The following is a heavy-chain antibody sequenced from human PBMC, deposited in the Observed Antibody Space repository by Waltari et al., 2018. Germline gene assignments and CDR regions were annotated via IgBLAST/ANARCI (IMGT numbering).Heavy chain of an antibody. CDR2: FSPILGTA. CDR3: ARDPPIKLNWFDP. J-gene: IGHJ5*02. Sequence: QVQLVQSGAEVKKPGSSVKVSCKASGGTFSSYAISWVRKAPGQALEWMGRFSPILGTANYAQKFQGRVTITADKSTSTAYMELGSLRSEDTAVYYCARDPPIKLNWFDPWGQGTLVTVSS. V-gene: IGHV1-69*08. CDR1: GGTFSSYA.